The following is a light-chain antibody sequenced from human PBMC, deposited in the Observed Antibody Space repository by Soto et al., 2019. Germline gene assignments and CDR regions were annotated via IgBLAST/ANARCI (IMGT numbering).Light chain of an antibody. CDR3: QHYADLPRT. J-gene: IGKJ1*01. CDR1: QAINKY. V-gene: IGKV1-33*01. Sequence: DIQMTQSPSSVSASVGDTVTITCQASQAINKYLSWFQQKAGKAPQLLISDASSLQTGVPSRFRAFGSGTHFTFTIGSLQPEDIATYYCQHYADLPRTFGQGTDVKI. CDR2: DAS.